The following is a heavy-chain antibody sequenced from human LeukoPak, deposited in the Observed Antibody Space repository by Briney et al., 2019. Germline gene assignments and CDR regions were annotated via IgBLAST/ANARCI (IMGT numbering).Heavy chain of an antibody. CDR2: VNQGGSET. Sequence: PGGSLRLSCAASGFTFNTYWMTRVRQAPGKGLEWVANVNQGGSETYYVDSVKGRFIISRDNAKNSMYLQMNSLRAEDTAVYYCVRGGLYHYSGTSGDYWGQGTLVTVSS. D-gene: IGHD1-26*01. CDR1: GFTFNTYW. J-gene: IGHJ4*02. V-gene: IGHV3-7*01. CDR3: VRGGLYHYSGTSGDY.